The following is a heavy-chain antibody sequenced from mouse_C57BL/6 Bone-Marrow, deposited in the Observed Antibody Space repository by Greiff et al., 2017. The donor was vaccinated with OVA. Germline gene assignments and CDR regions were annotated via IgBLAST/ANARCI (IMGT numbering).Heavy chain of an antibody. CDR2: ISYDGSN. D-gene: IGHD1-1*01. J-gene: IGHJ4*01. V-gene: IGHV3-6*01. Sequence: EVKLQESGPGLVKPSQSLSLTCSVTGYSITSGYYWNWIRQFPGNKLEWMGYISYDGSNKYNPSLENRISITRDTSKNQFFLKLNSVTTEDTATYYCARDRDYGSGAMDYWGQGTSVTVSS. CDR1: GYSITSGYY. CDR3: ARDRDYGSGAMDY.